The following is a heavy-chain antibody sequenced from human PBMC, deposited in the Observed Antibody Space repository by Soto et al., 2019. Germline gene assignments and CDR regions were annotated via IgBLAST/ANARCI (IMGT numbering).Heavy chain of an antibody. CDR1: GFTFSSYA. CDR2: ISGSGGST. V-gene: IGHV3-23*01. J-gene: IGHJ5*02. Sequence: PGGSLRLSCSASGFTFSSYAISWVRQEPVKGLEWVSAISGSGGSTYYADSVKGRFTLSRDNPKNTLYLQMNSLRAEDTAVYYCAKGGRSKGPNWFDPWGQGTLVTVSS. CDR3: AKGGRSKGPNWFDP. D-gene: IGHD2-15*01.